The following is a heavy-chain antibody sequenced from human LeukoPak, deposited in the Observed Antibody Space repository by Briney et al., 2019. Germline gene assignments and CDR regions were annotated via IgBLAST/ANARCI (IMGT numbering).Heavy chain of an antibody. J-gene: IGHJ5*02. Sequence: SGGSLRLSCAASGFTFSSYSMNWVRQAPGKGLEWVSSISSSSSYIYYADSVKGRFTISRDNAKNSLYLQMNSLRAEDTAVYYCTYLRTPYYNDKWLDPWGQGALVTVSS. CDR1: GFTFSSYS. V-gene: IGHV3-21*01. D-gene: IGHD3/OR15-3a*01. CDR3: TYLRTPYYNDKWLDP. CDR2: ISSSSSYI.